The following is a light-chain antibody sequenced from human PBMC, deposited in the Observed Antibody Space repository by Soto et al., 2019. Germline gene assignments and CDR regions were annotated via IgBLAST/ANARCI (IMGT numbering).Light chain of an antibody. CDR2: GAS. CDR1: QAFSSY. Sequence: IQLTQSPSSLSASVGDRVTITCRTSQAFSSYLAWYQQKRGRATNLLIYGASTLQSGVPSRFSGSGSGTDFTLTISSLQPEDFATYYSQQLNSYPRTFGQGTKVEIK. CDR3: QQLNSYPRT. J-gene: IGKJ1*01. V-gene: IGKV1-9*01.